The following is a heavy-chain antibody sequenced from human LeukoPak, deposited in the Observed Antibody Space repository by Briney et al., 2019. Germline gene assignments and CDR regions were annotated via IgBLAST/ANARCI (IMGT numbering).Heavy chain of an antibody. V-gene: IGHV4-38-2*02. J-gene: IGHJ3*02. CDR1: GYSISSGYY. Sequence: SETLSLTCTVSGYSISSGYYWGWIRQPPGKGLEWIGSIYHSGSTYYNPSLKSRVTISVDTSKNQFSLKLSSVTAADTAVYYCARECRDPREYDYVWGSYRYLHAFDIWGQGTMVTVSS. D-gene: IGHD3-16*02. CDR2: IYHSGST. CDR3: ARECRDPREYDYVWGSYRYLHAFDI.